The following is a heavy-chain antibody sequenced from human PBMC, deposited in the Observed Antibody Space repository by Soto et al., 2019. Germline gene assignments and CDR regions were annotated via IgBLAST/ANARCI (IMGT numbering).Heavy chain of an antibody. D-gene: IGHD2-21*02. CDR2: IYHSGST. V-gene: IGHV4-30-2*01. CDR1: GGSISSGGYS. J-gene: IGHJ4*02. CDR3: ASQRYCDDDCYLFDY. Sequence: PSETLSLTCAVSGGSISSGGYSWSWIRQPPGKGLEWIGYIYHSGSTYYNPSLKSRMIILVDKSKNQFSLKMSSVTAADTAVYYRASQRYCDDDCYLFDYWGQGTLVTVSS.